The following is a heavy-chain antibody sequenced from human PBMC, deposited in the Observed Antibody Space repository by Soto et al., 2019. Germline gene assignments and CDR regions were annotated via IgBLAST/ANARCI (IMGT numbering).Heavy chain of an antibody. J-gene: IGHJ4*02. CDR1: GGSINNYY. D-gene: IGHD5-12*01. Sequence: QLQESGPGLVKPSETLSLTCTVSGGSINNYYWSWIRQPPGKGLEWIGYIFYSGYTKYNPSLKSLVTISVDTSKNQFSLKVNSATAADTAVYYCARGNGYNYHWGRGTLVTVSS. V-gene: IGHV4-59*01. CDR3: ARGNGYNYH. CDR2: IFYSGYT.